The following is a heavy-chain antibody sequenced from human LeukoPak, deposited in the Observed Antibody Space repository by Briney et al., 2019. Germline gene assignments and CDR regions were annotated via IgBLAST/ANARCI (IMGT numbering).Heavy chain of an antibody. Sequence: ASVKVSCKASGYTFTSCDINWVRQATGQGLEWMGWMNPNSGDTGYAQNFQGRVTITRDTSISTAYMELSSLRSEDTAVYYCTRDMRGAAAADDAFDIWGQGTMVTVSP. D-gene: IGHD6-13*01. J-gene: IGHJ3*02. CDR2: MNPNSGDT. V-gene: IGHV1-8*01. CDR1: GYTFTSCD. CDR3: TRDMRGAAAADDAFDI.